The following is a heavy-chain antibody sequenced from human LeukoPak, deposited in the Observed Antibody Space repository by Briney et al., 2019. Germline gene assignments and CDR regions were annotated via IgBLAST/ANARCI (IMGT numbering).Heavy chain of an antibody. CDR3: AKDRLLLARGVIDAFDI. CDR2: ISYDGDSK. J-gene: IGHJ3*02. Sequence: PGGSLRLSCAASEFTFSTYGMHWVRQAPGKGLEWVAVISYDGDSKYFADSVKGRFTISRDNSKNTLYLQMNSLRAEDTAVYYCAKDRLLLARGVIDAFDIWGQGTMVTVSS. CDR1: EFTFSTYG. D-gene: IGHD3-10*01. V-gene: IGHV3-30*18.